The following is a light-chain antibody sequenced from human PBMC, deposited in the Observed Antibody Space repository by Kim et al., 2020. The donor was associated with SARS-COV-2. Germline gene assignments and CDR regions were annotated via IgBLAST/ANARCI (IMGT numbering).Light chain of an antibody. V-gene: IGKV2-29*03. Sequence: DIVMTQTPLSLSVTPGQPASISCKSSRSLVFSNGKTYLSWHVQKPGQPPQVLIYEVSSRFSGVPDRFSGSGSGTDFTLKISRVEAEDVGVYYCMQSVDLPLTFGGGTKVDIK. CDR2: EVS. CDR1: RSLVFSNGKTY. J-gene: IGKJ4*01. CDR3: MQSVDLPLT.